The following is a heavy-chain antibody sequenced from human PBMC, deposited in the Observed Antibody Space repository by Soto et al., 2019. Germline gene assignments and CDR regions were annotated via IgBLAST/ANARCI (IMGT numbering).Heavy chain of an antibody. D-gene: IGHD6-13*01. CDR2: IYYSGST. Sequence: SETLSLTCTVSGGSISSSSYYWGWIRQPPGKGLEWIGSIYYSGSTYYNPSLKSRVTISVDTSKNQFSLKLSSVTAADTAVYYCATLHYNSSWYGSDYWGQGTLVTVSS. CDR3: ATLHYNSSWYGSDY. J-gene: IGHJ4*02. CDR1: GGSISSSSYY. V-gene: IGHV4-39*01.